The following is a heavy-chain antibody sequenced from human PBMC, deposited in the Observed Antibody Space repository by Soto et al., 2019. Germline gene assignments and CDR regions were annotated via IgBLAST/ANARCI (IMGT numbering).Heavy chain of an antibody. J-gene: IGHJ6*02. D-gene: IGHD2-2*01. Sequence: PGGSLRLSCAASGFTFNTYSMNWVRQAPGKGLEWVSFISSRNSFIYYADSVRGRFTISRDNAKNSVFLQMNSLRVEDTAVYYCARDPAGSTRPYYYGMDVWGQGTTVIVSS. CDR3: ARDPAGSTRPYYYGMDV. V-gene: IGHV3-21*01. CDR2: ISSRNSFI. CDR1: GFTFNTYS.